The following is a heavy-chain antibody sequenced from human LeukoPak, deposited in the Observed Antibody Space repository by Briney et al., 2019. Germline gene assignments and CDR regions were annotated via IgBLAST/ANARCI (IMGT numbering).Heavy chain of an antibody. CDR2: MNPNSGNT. V-gene: IGHV1-8*01. J-gene: IGHJ5*02. CDR3: ARXMGYDYVWGSYRYELFDP. D-gene: IGHD3-16*02. CDR1: GYTFTSYD. Sequence: GASVKVSCKASGYTFTSYDINWVRQATGQGLEWMGWMNPNSGNTGYAQKFQGRVTMTRNTSISTAYMELSSLRSEDTAVYYCARXMGYDYVWGSYRYELFDPWGQGXLVTV.